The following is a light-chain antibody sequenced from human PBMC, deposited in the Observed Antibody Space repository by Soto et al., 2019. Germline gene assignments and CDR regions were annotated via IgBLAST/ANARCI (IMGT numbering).Light chain of an antibody. CDR1: QDISNY. CDR2: DAS. J-gene: IGKJ4*01. V-gene: IGKV1-33*01. Sequence: DIQMTQSPSSLSASVGDRVTITCQASQDISNYLNWYQQKPGKAPKLLINDASNLETGVPSRFSGSGSGTDFTFTISSLQPEDIATYYCQQYDNLSITFGGGTKVEI. CDR3: QQYDNLSIT.